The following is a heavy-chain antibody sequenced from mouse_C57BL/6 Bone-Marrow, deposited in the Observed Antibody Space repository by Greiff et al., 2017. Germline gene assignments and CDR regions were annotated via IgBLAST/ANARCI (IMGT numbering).Heavy chain of an antibody. Sequence: ESGPGLVQPSQSLSLTCSVTGYSITSGYYWNWIRQFPGNKLEWMCYISYDGSNNYNPSLKNRISITRDTSKNQFFLMLNSVTTDDTATYYCARVWLRRWWYFDVWGTGTTVTVSS. CDR1: GYSITSGYY. J-gene: IGHJ1*03. CDR2: ISYDGSN. V-gene: IGHV3-6*01. D-gene: IGHD2-2*01. CDR3: ARVWLRRWWYFDV.